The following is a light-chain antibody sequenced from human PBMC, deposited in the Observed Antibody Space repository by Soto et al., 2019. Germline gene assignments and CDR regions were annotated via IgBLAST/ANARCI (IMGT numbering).Light chain of an antibody. CDR1: QDISTY. CDR3: QQVKGYPLT. V-gene: IGKV1-9*01. CDR2: ATS. Sequence: DIQLTQSPSFLSASVGDRVTITCRASQDISTYLAWYHQKPGKAPKFLLYATSTLQSGVPSRFSGSGSGTQFTLTISSLQHEDFATYYCQQVKGYPLTFGGGTKVEIK. J-gene: IGKJ4*01.